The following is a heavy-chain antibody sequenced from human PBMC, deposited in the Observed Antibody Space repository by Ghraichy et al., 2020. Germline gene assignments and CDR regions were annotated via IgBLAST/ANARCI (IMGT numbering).Heavy chain of an antibody. CDR2: IYYSGST. CDR1: GGSISSYY. J-gene: IGHJ4*02. Sequence: SETLSLTCTVSGGSISSYYWSWIRQPPGKGLEWIGYIYYSGSTNYNPSLKSRVTISVDTSKNQFSLKLSSVTAADTAVYYCASTYYDFWSGYYTGGYYFDYWGLGTLVTVSS. CDR3: ASTYYDFWSGYYTGGYYFDY. V-gene: IGHV4-59*01. D-gene: IGHD3-3*01.